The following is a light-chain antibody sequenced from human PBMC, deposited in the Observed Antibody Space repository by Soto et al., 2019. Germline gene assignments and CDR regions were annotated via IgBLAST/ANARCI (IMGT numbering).Light chain of an antibody. J-gene: IGKJ1*01. CDR2: AAS. V-gene: IGKV1-9*01. Sequence: IQLTQSPSSLSASVGDRVTITCRASQGISSYLTWYQQKPGKAPKLLIYAASTLHSGVPSKFSGSGSGTDFTLTISSLQPEDFATYYCQQYNSFIWTFGQGTKVDIK. CDR1: QGISSY. CDR3: QQYNSFIWT.